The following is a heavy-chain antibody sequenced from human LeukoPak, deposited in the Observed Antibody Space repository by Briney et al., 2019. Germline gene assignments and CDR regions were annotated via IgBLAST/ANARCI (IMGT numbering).Heavy chain of an antibody. CDR1: GNSFTSYW. D-gene: IGHD4-17*01. Sequence: GESLKISCKASGNSFTSYWIAWVRQMPGKGLEWMGIIYCGDSDTRYSPSFQGQVTISADKSISTAYLQWSSLKASDTAMYYCARSLSTKVWFDPWGQGTLVTVSS. J-gene: IGHJ5*02. CDR2: IYCGDSDT. CDR3: ARSLSTKVWFDP. V-gene: IGHV5-51*01.